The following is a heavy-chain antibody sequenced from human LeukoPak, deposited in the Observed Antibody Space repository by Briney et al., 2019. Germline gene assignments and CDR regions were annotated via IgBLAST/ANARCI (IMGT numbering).Heavy chain of an antibody. D-gene: IGHD3-22*01. CDR3: ARGPPDSSGTNWFDP. CDR2: IYYSGST. V-gene: IGHV4-59*01. J-gene: IGHJ5*02. Sequence: SETLSLTCTVSGGSISSYYWSWIRQPPGKGLEWIGYIYYSGSTNYNPSLKSRVTISVDTSKNQFSLKLSSVTAADTAVYYCARGPPDSSGTNWFDPWGQGTLVTVSS. CDR1: GGSISSYY.